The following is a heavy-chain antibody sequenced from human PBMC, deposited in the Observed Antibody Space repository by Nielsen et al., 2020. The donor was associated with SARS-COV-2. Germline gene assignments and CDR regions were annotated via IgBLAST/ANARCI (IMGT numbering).Heavy chain of an antibody. J-gene: IGHJ3*01. CDR3: ARDWSRAFDV. CDR1: GFNFSTYW. CDR2: IKQDGSEK. V-gene: IGHV3-7*01. Sequence: GESLKISCAASGFNFSTYWMSWVRPAPGKGMECVANIKQDGSEKYFIDSVKGRFTISRDNAKNSLYLQMNSLRVEDTSVYYCARDWSRAFDVWGQGTMVTVSS.